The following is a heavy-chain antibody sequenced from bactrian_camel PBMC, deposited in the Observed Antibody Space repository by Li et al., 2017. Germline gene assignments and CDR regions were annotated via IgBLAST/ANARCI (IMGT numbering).Heavy chain of an antibody. CDR1: GDTISLYC. J-gene: IGHJ4*01. Sequence: HVQLVESGGGSVQAGGSLRVSCAASGDTISLYCMGWFRQAPGKEREGVAAIDGDGSTMYADSVKGRFNISRDNDKNTLYLQMSSLTPEDTAMYYSAAAPPVSGTTCFYRHVFVPTEDNGYWGQGTQVTVS. CDR3: AAAPPVSGTTCFYRHVFVPTEDNGY. V-gene: IGHV3S57*01. D-gene: IGHD2*01. CDR2: IDGDGST.